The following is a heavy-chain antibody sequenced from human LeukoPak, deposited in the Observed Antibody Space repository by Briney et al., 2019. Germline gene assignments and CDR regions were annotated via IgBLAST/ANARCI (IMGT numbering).Heavy chain of an antibody. CDR2: ISSSSSYI. D-gene: IGHD3-16*02. Sequence: GGSLRLSCAASGFTFSSYSMNWVRQAPGKGLEWVSSISSSSSYIYYADSVKGRFTISRDNAKNSLYLQMNSLSAEDTAVYYCARTVGYLDAFDIWGQGTMVTVSS. V-gene: IGHV3-21*01. CDR3: ARTVGYLDAFDI. CDR1: GFTFSSYS. J-gene: IGHJ3*02.